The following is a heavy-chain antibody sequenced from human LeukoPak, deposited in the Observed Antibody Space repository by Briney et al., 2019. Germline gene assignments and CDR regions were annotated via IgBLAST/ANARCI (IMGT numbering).Heavy chain of an antibody. D-gene: IGHD3-3*01. CDR3: AKELLEWSSLMLFDI. Sequence: PGGSLRLSCAASGFTFSSYAMSWVRQAPGKGLEWVSAISGSGGTTYYADSVKGRFTISRDNSKNTLYVQMNSLRAEDTAVYYCAKELLEWSSLMLFDIWGQGTMVTVSS. J-gene: IGHJ3*02. V-gene: IGHV3-23*01. CDR1: GFTFSSYA. CDR2: ISGSGGTT.